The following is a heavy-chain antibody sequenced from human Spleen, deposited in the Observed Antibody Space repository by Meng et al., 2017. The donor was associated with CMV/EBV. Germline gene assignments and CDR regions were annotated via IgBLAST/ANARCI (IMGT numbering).Heavy chain of an antibody. CDR3: AKLTSWYGGFDY. V-gene: IGHV3-23*01. CDR2: ISGSGGSS. CDR1: GFTFSSYS. Sequence: GESLKISCAASGFTFSSYSMNWVRQAPGKGLEWVSAISGSGGSSYYADSVKGRFTISRDNSKNTLYLQMNSLRAEDTAIYYCAKLTSWYGGFDYWGQGTLATVSS. D-gene: IGHD2-2*01. J-gene: IGHJ4*02.